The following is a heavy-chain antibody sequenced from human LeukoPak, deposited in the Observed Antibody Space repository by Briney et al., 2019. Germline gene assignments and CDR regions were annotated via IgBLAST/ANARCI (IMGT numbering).Heavy chain of an antibody. V-gene: IGHV4-59*01. CDR1: GGSISPYY. D-gene: IGHD3-10*01. CDR3: ARGGGSGRGNWFDP. Sequence: SEALSLTCTVSGGSISPYYWSWIRQPPGKGLEWIGYIYYSGSTNYNPSLKSRVTISVDTSKSQFSLKLSSATAADTAVYYCARGGGSGRGNWFDPWGQGSLVIVSS. J-gene: IGHJ5*02. CDR2: IYYSGST.